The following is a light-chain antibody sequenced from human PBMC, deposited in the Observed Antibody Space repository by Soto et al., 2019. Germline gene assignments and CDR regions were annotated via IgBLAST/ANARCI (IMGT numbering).Light chain of an antibody. J-gene: IGLJ2*01. CDR3: SSYTGSSTLVV. V-gene: IGLV2-14*01. Sequence: QSALTQPASASGSPGQSITISCTGTSSDVGGYNYVSWYQQHPGKAPKLLIYDVSNRPSGVSNRFSGSKSANTASLTISGRHAEDEADYYCSSYTGSSTLVVFGGGTKLTVL. CDR2: DVS. CDR1: SSDVGGYNY.